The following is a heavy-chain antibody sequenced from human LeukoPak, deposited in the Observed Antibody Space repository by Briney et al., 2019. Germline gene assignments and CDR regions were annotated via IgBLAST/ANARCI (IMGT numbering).Heavy chain of an antibody. J-gene: IGHJ5*02. Sequence: QSGGSLRLSCAASGFTVSSNYMSWVRQAPGKGLEWVSVIYSGGSTYYADSVKGRSTISRDNSKNTLYLQMNSLRAEDTAVYYCARDGGWTSFDPWGQGTLVTVSS. CDR1: GFTVSSNY. CDR3: ARDGGWTSFDP. CDR2: IYSGGST. V-gene: IGHV3-53*01. D-gene: IGHD3-16*01.